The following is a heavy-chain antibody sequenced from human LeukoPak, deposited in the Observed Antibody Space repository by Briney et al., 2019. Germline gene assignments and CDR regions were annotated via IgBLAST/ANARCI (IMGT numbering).Heavy chain of an antibody. V-gene: IGHV4-61*02. CDR3: ARDSIDHGDYYYYYMDV. J-gene: IGHJ6*03. CDR1: GGSISSGSYY. CDR2: IYTSGST. D-gene: IGHD4-17*01. Sequence: PSETLSLTCTVSGGSISSGSYYWSWIRQPAGKGLEWIGRIYTSGSTNYNPSLKSRVTISVDTSKNQFSLKLSSVTAADTAVYYCARDSIDHGDYYYYYMDVWGKGTTVTISS.